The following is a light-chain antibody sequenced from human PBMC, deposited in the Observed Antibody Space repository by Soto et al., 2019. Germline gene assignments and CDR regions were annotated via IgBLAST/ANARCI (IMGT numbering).Light chain of an antibody. Sequence: EIVLTQSPGTLSLSPGERATLSCRASQSVSNNYLAWYQQKPGQAPRLLIYGASNRATGIPDRFSGTGSGTEFTLIISSLQPDDFATYYCQQYGSYWTFGQGTKVDIK. CDR3: QQYGSYWT. CDR1: QSVSNNY. V-gene: IGKV3-20*01. CDR2: GAS. J-gene: IGKJ1*01.